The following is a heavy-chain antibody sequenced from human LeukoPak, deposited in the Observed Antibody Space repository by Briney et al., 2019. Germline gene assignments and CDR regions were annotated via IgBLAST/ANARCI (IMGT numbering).Heavy chain of an antibody. J-gene: IGHJ4*02. CDR2: VYDGGST. V-gene: IGHV3-53*01. D-gene: IGHD1-26*01. Sequence: GGSLRLSCAASGFTVSFNYMSWVRQAPGKGLEWVSVVYDGGSTSYADSVKGRFTISTDNSRNSLYLQMNSLRAEDTAVYYCARDMTVGHTLWDYWGQGTRVSVSS. CDR3: ARDMTVGHTLWDY. CDR1: GFTVSFNY.